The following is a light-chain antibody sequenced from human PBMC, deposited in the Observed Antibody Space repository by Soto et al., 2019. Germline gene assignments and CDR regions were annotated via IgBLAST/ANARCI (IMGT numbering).Light chain of an antibody. Sequence: QTVVTQEPSFSVSPGGTVTLTCGLRSGSASTSYYASWYQQNPGQPPRTLIYSTNIRSSGVPDRFSGSILGNKAALTITGAQADDECDYYCALYMGSGTHWVFGGGTKLTVL. CDR1: SGSASTSYY. J-gene: IGLJ3*02. CDR2: STN. V-gene: IGLV8-61*01. CDR3: ALYMGSGTHWV.